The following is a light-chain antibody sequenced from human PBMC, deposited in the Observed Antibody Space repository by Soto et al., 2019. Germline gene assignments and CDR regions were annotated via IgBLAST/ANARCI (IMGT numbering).Light chain of an antibody. CDR3: LQDYRYPWT. CDR2: GAS. J-gene: IGKJ1*01. Sequence: AIQMTQSPSSLSASVGDRVSITCRASQDIRSDLGWYQQKAGKAPKLLIYGASRLQSVVPSRFAGSGSGTNFTLTISSLQAEDFATYYCLQDYRYPWTFGQGTKVEIK. V-gene: IGKV1-6*01. CDR1: QDIRSD.